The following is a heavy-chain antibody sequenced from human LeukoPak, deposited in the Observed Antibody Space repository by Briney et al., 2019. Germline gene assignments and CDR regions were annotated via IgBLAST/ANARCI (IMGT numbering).Heavy chain of an antibody. D-gene: IGHD6-13*01. CDR3: ARGRIAAAGYAFDI. Sequence: ASVKVSCKASGYTFTSYDINWVRQATGQWLEWMGWMNPNSGNTGYAQKFQGRVTITRNTSISTAYMELSSLRSEDTAVYYCARGRIAAAGYAFDIWGQGTMVTVSS. CDR2: MNPNSGNT. CDR1: GYTFTSYD. V-gene: IGHV1-8*03. J-gene: IGHJ3*02.